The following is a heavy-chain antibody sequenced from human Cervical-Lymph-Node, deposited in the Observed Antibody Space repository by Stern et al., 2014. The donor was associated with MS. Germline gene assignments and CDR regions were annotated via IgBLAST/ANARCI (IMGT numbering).Heavy chain of an antibody. D-gene: IGHD3-22*01. Sequence: VQLQESGPGLVRPSQPLSLTCPVSGGSLKIGYYWPWVRQHSGKGLEGIGYIYPNENNYYYPSLPSRVTISVDTTYDQLYLVLRSVSAADTALYYCARDRDPYDYDSSDPNEYSGMDVWGQGTAVIVSS. J-gene: IGHJ6*02. CDR2: IYPNENN. CDR3: ARDRDPYDYDSSDPNEYSGMDV. CDR1: GGSLKIGYY. V-gene: IGHV4-31*03.